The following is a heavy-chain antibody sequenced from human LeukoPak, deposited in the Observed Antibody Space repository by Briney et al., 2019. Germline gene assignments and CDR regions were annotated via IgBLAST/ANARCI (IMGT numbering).Heavy chain of an antibody. CDR2: IKQDGSEK. V-gene: IGHV3-7*01. J-gene: IGHJ4*02. CDR3: ARMCSSCYFL. CDR1: GFTFSNYW. Sequence: GGSLSLSCAASGFTFSNYWMSWVRQAPGKGLEWVANIKQDGSEKYYVDSMKGRFGISRDNAKNSLFLQMNSLRAEDTAVYYCARMCSSCYFLWGQGTLVTVSS. D-gene: IGHD3-22*01.